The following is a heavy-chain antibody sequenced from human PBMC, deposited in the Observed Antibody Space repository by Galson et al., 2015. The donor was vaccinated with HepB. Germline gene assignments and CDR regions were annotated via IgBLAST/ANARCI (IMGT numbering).Heavy chain of an antibody. CDR2: IIPIFGTA. CDR1: GGTFSSYA. J-gene: IGHJ4*02. Sequence: SVKVSCKASGGTFSSYAISWVRQAPGQGLEWMGGIIPIFGTANYAQKFQGRVTITADESTSTAYMELSSLRSEDTAVYYCARVRRWGIAVAGIEFFDYWGQGTLVTVSS. CDR3: ARVRRWGIAVAGIEFFDY. D-gene: IGHD6-19*01. V-gene: IGHV1-69*13.